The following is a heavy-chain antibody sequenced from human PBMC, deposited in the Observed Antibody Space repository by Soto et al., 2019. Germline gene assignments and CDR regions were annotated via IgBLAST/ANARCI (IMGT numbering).Heavy chain of an antibody. CDR2: ISGSGNTI. V-gene: IGHV3-11*01. CDR3: ARDRGLYYFDY. J-gene: IGHJ4*02. Sequence: QVQLVESGGGLVKPGGSLRLSCGASGFTFTDYYMSWLRQAPGKGLEWLSYISGSGNTIYYVDSVKGRFTISRDNAKNSLYLQMNSLRAEYTAVYYCARDRGLYYFDYWGQGTLVTVSS. CDR1: GFTFTDYY.